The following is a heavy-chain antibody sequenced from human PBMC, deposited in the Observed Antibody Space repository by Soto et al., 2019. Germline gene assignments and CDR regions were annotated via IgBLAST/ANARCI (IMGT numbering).Heavy chain of an antibody. Sequence: PSQTLSLPCVISGDSVSSNSAGWNLIRQSPSRGLEWLGRTYYKSKWNNDYALSVKSRITINPDTSKNQFSLHLYSVTPEDTAVYYCTGITWFRGMDVWGQGTTVTVSS. CDR2: TYYKSKWNN. V-gene: IGHV6-1*01. D-gene: IGHD3-10*01. CDR1: GDSVSSNSAG. CDR3: TGITWFRGMDV. J-gene: IGHJ6*02.